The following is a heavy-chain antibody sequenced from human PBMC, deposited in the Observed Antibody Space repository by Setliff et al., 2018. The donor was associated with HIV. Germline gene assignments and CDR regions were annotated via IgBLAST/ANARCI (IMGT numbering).Heavy chain of an antibody. D-gene: IGHD6-25*01. CDR1: GGSVSSGSHY. J-gene: IGHJ4*02. CDR2: IYCSGST. Sequence: PSETLSLTCTVSGGSVSSGSHYWSWIRQPPGKGLEWIGYIYCSGSTKHNPSLKSRVTISLDTSKNQFSLKLTSVTAADTAVYYCARYSPRGYTLTGPYWGQGTLVTVSS. V-gene: IGHV4-61*01. CDR3: ARYSPRGYTLTGPY.